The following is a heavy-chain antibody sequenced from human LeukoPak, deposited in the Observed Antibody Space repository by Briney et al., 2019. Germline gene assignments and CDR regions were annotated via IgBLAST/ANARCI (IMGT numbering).Heavy chain of an antibody. V-gene: IGHV3-43*02. D-gene: IGHD6-13*01. CDR2: ISGNGITT. CDR1: GFTFDDYG. Sequence: PGGSLRLSCAASGFTFDDYGMHWVRQVPGKGLEWVSLISGNGITTYYTDSAKGRFTISRDNSHNSLYLQMNSLRPEDSALYYCAKDKGCYSSSWYRGDFDTWGQGTLVTVSS. J-gene: IGHJ4*02. CDR3: AKDKGCYSSSWYRGDFDT.